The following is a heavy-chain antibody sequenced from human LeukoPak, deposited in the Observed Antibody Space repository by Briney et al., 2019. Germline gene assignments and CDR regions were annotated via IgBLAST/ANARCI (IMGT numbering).Heavy chain of an antibody. J-gene: IGHJ4*02. CDR2: ISAYNGNT. D-gene: IGHD2-2*01. CDR1: GYTFTSYG. CDR3: GRVRRGYCSSTSCYRHFDY. Sequence: GASVKVSCKASGYTFTSYGISWVRQAPGQGLEWMGWISAYNGNTNYAQKLQGRVTMTRNTSISTAYMELSSLRSEDTAVYYCGRVRRGYCSSTSCYRHFDYWGQGTLVTVSS. V-gene: IGHV1-18*01.